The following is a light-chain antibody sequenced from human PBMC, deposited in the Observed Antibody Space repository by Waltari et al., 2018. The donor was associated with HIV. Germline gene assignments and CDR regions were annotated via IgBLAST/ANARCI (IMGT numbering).Light chain of an antibody. CDR3: CSYAGSSTYVV. J-gene: IGLJ2*01. CDR2: EVS. CDR1: SSDVGSYNV. Sequence: QSALTQPASVSGSPGQSITISCTGTSSDVGSYNVVSWYQQHPGKAPKLMIYEVSKRPSGVSNRFSCSKSGNTASLTISGLQAEDEADYHCCSYAGSSTYVVFGGGTKLTVL. V-gene: IGLV2-23*02.